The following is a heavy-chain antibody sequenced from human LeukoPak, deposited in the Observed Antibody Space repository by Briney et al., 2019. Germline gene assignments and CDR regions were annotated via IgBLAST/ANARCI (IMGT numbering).Heavy chain of an antibody. Sequence: PSETLSLTCTVSGGSISSGSYYWCWIRQPAGKGLEWIGRIYTSGSTNYNPSLKSRVTISVDTSKNQFSLELSSVTAADTAVYYCARDGSFDYWGQGTLVTVSS. CDR2: IYTSGST. V-gene: IGHV4-61*02. CDR3: ARDGSFDY. CDR1: GGSISSGSYY. J-gene: IGHJ4*02.